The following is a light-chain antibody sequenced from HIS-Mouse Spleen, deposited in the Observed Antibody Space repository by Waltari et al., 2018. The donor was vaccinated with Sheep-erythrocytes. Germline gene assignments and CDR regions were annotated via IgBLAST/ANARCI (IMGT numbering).Light chain of an antibody. V-gene: IGKV1D-13*01. CDR1: QGISSA. CDR2: DAS. J-gene: IGKJ1*01. CDR3: QQFNNYPRT. Sequence: AIQLTQSPSSLSASVGDRVTITCRASQGISSALAWYQHQPGKAPKLLIYDASSLESGVPSRFSGSGSGTDFTLTISSLQPEDFATYYCQQFNNYPRTFGQGTKVEIK.